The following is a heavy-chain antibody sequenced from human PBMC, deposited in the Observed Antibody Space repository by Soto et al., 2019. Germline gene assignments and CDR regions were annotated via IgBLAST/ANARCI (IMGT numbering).Heavy chain of an antibody. Sequence: SGFTFSSFWMHWVRQAPGKGLEWVSRASPDGTSTSYADSVKGRFTISRDNAKNTLFMQMNSLRAEDTAVYYCTRHGSGDYFLFDPWGQGTLVTVS. CDR2: ASPDGTST. CDR1: GFTFSSFW. J-gene: IGHJ5*02. CDR3: TRHGSGDYFLFDP. D-gene: IGHD4-17*01. V-gene: IGHV3-74*01.